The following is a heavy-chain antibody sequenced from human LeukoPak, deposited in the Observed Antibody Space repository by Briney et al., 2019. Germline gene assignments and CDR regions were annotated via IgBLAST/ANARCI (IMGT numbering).Heavy chain of an antibody. CDR3: GRDLIGTAASWDC. Sequence: PGGSRRLSCVASGFTVNNNYMNWVRQGPGKGLEWVSVISSGGSTYYADSVTGRFTISRDNSKNTLYLQMNSLRVEDTAVYYCGRDLIGTAASWDCWGQGTLVTVSS. J-gene: IGHJ4*02. CDR1: GFTVNNNY. CDR2: ISSGGST. V-gene: IGHV3-53*01. D-gene: IGHD6-25*01.